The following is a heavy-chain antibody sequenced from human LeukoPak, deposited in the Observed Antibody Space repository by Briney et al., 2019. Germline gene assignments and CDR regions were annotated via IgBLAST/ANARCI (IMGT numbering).Heavy chain of an antibody. Sequence: PGGSLRLSCAASGFTFSSYSMNWVRQAPGMGLVWVSRLPPDELGIIYADSVKGRFTVSRDNAKNTVYLQMNNLRVDDTAMYYCVGTIASRGSEYWGQGALVTVS. CDR2: LPPDELGI. J-gene: IGHJ4*02. CDR1: GFTFSSYS. CDR3: VGTIASRGSEY. D-gene: IGHD6-6*01. V-gene: IGHV3-74*01.